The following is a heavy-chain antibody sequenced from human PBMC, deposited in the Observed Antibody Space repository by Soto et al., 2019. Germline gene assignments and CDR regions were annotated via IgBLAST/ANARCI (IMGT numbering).Heavy chain of an antibody. CDR1: GGSFSGYY. Sequence: QVQLQQWGAGLLKPSETLSLTCAVYGGSFSGYYWTWIRQPPGTGLEWIGEINHSGSTNYNPSLKSRVPISVDTSKNQFSLKLTSVTAADTAVYYCARDTITGLFDYWGQGTLVTVSS. CDR3: ARDTITGLFDY. CDR2: INHSGST. D-gene: IGHD2-8*02. V-gene: IGHV4-34*01. J-gene: IGHJ4*02.